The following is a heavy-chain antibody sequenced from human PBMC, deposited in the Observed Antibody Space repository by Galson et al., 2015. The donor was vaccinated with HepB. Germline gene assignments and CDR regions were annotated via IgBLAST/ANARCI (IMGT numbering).Heavy chain of an antibody. CDR1: GFLFSTSV. D-gene: IGHD3-22*01. Sequence: SLRLSCAASGFLFSTSVMAWIRQAPGKGLEWVSTITSAGLTYQADSVKGRFTISRDNSKNTLYLQMNSLRTEDTAVYYCANDGTEVFYDNSGYYFDWGQGTLVTVSS. CDR3: ANDGTEVFYDNSGYYFD. V-gene: IGHV3-23*01. J-gene: IGHJ4*02. CDR2: ITSAGLT.